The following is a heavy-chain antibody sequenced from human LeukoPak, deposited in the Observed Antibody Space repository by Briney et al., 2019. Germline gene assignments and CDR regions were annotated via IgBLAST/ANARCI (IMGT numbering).Heavy chain of an antibody. CDR2: ISGSGDST. Sequence: PGGSLPLSYSASGFNFNSYPMMWVPPAPGKGREWVSAISGSGDSTYYADSVKGLFTLSRDNSKNSLYLQMNSLRAEDTAVYYCAKDQYCSDRSCNYYYYYYMDVWGKGTAVTVSS. CDR1: GFNFNSYP. V-gene: IGHV3-23*01. J-gene: IGHJ6*03. CDR3: AKDQYCSDRSCNYYYYYYMDV. D-gene: IGHD2-15*01.